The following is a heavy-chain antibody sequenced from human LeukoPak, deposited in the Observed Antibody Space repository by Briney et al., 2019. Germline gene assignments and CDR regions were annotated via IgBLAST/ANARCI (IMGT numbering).Heavy chain of an antibody. V-gene: IGHV1-18*01. J-gene: IGHJ4*02. Sequence: ASVKVSCKASGYTFTSYGISWVRQAPGQGLEWMGWISAYNGNTNYAQKLQGRVTMTTDTSTSTAYMELRSMRSDDTAVYYCASVDTAMVFGYWGQGTLVTVYS. CDR3: ASVDTAMVFGY. CDR1: GYTFTSYG. D-gene: IGHD5-18*01. CDR2: ISAYNGNT.